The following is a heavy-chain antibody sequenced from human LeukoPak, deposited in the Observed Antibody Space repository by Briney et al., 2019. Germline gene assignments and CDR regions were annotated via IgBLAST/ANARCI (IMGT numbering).Heavy chain of an antibody. V-gene: IGHV3-66*01. Sequence: GGSLRLSCAASGLSVSSNYMNWVRQAPGKGLEWVSLIYSGGSTYYADSVKGRFTISRDNSKNTLYLQMHSLRAEDTAVYYCARDIVGASDFDYWGQGTLVTVSS. J-gene: IGHJ4*02. CDR1: GLSVSSNY. D-gene: IGHD1-26*01. CDR2: IYSGGST. CDR3: ARDIVGASDFDY.